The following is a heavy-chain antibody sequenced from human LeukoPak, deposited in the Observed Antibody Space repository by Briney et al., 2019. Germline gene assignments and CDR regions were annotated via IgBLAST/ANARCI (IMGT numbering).Heavy chain of an antibody. V-gene: IGHV1-2*02. J-gene: IGHJ5*02. CDR1: GYTFTGYY. D-gene: IGHD2-2*01. CDR3: ARSPSDIVVVPAATNWFDP. CDR2: INPNSGGT. Sequence: ASVKVSCKASGYTFTGYYMHWVRQAPGQGLEWMGWINPNSGGTNYAQKFQGTVTMTRDTSISTAYMELSRLRSDDTAVYYCARSPSDIVVVPAATNWFDPWGQGTLVTVSS.